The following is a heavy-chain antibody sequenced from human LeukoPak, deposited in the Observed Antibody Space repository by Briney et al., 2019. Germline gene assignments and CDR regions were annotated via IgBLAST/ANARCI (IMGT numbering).Heavy chain of an antibody. CDR2: ISYSGTT. D-gene: IGHD4-17*01. Sequence: PSETLSLTCTVSSASITSSPYFWGWIRQSPGKGLEWIGSISYSGTTYYNPSLKSRVTISVDTSKNQFSLKLNSVTAADTAVYYCARKTTADYWGQGTLVTVSS. CDR3: ARKTTADY. J-gene: IGHJ4*02. V-gene: IGHV4-39*01. CDR1: SASITSSPYF.